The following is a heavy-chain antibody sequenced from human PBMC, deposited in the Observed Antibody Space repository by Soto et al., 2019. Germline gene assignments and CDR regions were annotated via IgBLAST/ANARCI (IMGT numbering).Heavy chain of an antibody. CDR3: ARGMRFLEWLPGPF. V-gene: IGHV1-8*01. D-gene: IGHD3-3*01. J-gene: IGHJ3*01. CDR1: GYTFTSYD. CDR2: MNPNSGNT. Sequence: VASVKVSCKASGYTFTSYDINWVRQATGQGLEWMGWMNPNSGNTGYAQKFQGRVTMTRNTSISTAYMELSSLRSEDTAVYYCARGMRFLEWLPGPFWGQGTMVTVSS.